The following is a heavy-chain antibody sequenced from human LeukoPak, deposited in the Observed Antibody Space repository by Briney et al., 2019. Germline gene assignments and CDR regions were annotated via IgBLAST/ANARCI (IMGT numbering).Heavy chain of an antibody. CDR1: GFTFSSYA. Sequence: GRSLRLSCAASGFTFSSYAMHWVRQAPGKGLEWVAVISYDGSNKYYADSVKGRFTISRDNSKNTLYLQMNSLRAEDTAVYYCARDLRGVVISAPGYWGQGTLVTVSS. D-gene: IGHD3-3*01. V-gene: IGHV3-30*01. CDR3: ARDLRGVVISAPGY. J-gene: IGHJ4*02. CDR2: ISYDGSNK.